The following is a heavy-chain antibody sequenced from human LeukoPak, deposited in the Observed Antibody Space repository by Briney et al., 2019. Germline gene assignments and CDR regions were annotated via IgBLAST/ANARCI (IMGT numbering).Heavy chain of an antibody. J-gene: IGHJ5*02. CDR2: ISGSGGST. D-gene: IGHD4-17*01. CDR3: AKVLYSWFDYGDYGFSWFDP. Sequence: PGGSLRLSCAASGFTFSSYSMNWVRQAPGKGLEWVSAISGSGGSTYYADSVKGRFTISRDNSKNTLYLQMNSLRAEDTAVYYCAKVLYSWFDYGDYGFSWFDPWGQGTLVTVSS. CDR1: GFTFSSYS. V-gene: IGHV3-23*01.